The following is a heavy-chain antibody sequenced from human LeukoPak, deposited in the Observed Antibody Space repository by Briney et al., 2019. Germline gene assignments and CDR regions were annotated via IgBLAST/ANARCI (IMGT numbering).Heavy chain of an antibody. CDR2: IYYSGST. J-gene: IGHJ6*03. V-gene: IGHV4-59*08. CDR3: AIGPAPRYYYYYYMDV. Sequence: SETLSLTCTVSGGSISSYYWSRIRQPPGKGLEWIGYIYYSGSTNYNPSLKSRVTISVDTSKNQFSLKLSSVTAADTAVYYCAIGPAPRYYYYYYMDVWGKGTTVTVSS. D-gene: IGHD2-15*01. CDR1: GGSISSYY.